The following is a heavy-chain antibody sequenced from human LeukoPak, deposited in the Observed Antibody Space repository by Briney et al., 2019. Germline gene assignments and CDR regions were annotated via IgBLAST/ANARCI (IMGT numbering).Heavy chain of an antibody. CDR2: INHSGST. V-gene: IGHV4-34*01. CDR3: ARRYFDL. CDR1: GGSFSGYY. Sequence: PSETLSLTCAVYGGSFSGYYWSWIRQPPGKGLEWIGEINHSGSTNYNPSHKSRVTISVDTSKNQFSLKLSSVTAADTAVYYCARRYFDLWGRGTLVTVSS. J-gene: IGHJ2*01.